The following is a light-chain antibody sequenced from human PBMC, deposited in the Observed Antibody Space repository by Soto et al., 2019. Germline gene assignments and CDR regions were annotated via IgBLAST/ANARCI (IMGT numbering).Light chain of an antibody. J-gene: IGKJ1*01. V-gene: IGKV3-15*01. CDR1: QSVNSN. CDR2: GTS. CDR3: QQYNNWPRT. Sequence: EIVMTQSPATLSLSPGERATLSCRASQSVNSNLAWYQQKAGQAPRLLIYGTSTRATGIPARFSGSGSGTDFTLTISSLQFEDFAVYYCQQYNNWPRTFGPGTKVDIK.